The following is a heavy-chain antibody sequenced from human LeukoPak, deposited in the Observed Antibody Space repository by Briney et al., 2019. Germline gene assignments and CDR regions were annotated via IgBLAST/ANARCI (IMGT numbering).Heavy chain of an antibody. CDR2: IIPIVGTA. CDR3: ARAEGCSGGSCYGSLEMDV. J-gene: IGHJ6*02. D-gene: IGHD2-15*01. CDR1: GGTFSSYA. Sequence: ASVKVSCKASGGTFSSYAISWVRQAPGQGLEWMGGIIPIVGTANYAQKFQGRVTITADESTSTAYMELSSLRSEDTAVYYCARAEGCSGGSCYGSLEMDVWGQGTTVTVSS. V-gene: IGHV1-69*13.